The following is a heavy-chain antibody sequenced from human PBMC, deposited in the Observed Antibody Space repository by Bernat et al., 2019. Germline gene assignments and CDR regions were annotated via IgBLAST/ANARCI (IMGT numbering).Heavy chain of an antibody. CDR3: AKEAGYCSGGGCYSAGYYGMDV. CDR2: ISFDGSNK. J-gene: IGHJ6*02. Sequence: QVQLVESGGGVVQPGRSLRLSCAASGFTFSSYGMPWVRQAPGKGLEWVAVISFDGSNKYYADSAKGRFTLSRDNSRNTLYLQMNSLRAEDTGVYYGAKEAGYCSGGGCYSAGYYGMDVWGQGTTVTVSS. D-gene: IGHD2-15*01. V-gene: IGHV3-30*18. CDR1: GFTFSSYG.